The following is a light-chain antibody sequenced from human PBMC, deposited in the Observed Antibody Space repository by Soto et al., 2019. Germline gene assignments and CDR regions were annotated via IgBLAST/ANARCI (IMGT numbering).Light chain of an antibody. J-gene: IGLJ2*01. V-gene: IGLV2-14*01. CDR1: SNDIGTYDY. CDR2: GVR. CDR3: TSYTSISTLHVV. Sequence: QSALTQPTSVSGSPGQSITISCTGNSNDIGTYDYVSWYQQHPGKAPRLLIHGVRNRPSGISSRFSASKSGLTASLTISGLQAEDEADYYCTSYTSISTLHVVFGGGTKVTVL.